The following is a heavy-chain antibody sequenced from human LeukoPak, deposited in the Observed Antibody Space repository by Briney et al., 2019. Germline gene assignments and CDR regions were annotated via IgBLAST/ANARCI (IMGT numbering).Heavy chain of an antibody. CDR2: FSGSGGGT. Sequence: GGSLRLSCAASGFTFSNYAMSWVRQAPGKGLEWVSAFSGSGGGTYYADSVRGRFTISRDNSKNTLYLQMNNLRAEDTAVYYCARAERSWNYYYYMDVWGKGTTVTISS. V-gene: IGHV3-23*01. D-gene: IGHD3-10*01. CDR1: GFTFSNYA. J-gene: IGHJ6*03. CDR3: ARAERSWNYYYYMDV.